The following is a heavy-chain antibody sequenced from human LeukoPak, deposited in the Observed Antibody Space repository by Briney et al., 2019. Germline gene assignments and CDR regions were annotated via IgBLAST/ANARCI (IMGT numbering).Heavy chain of an antibody. D-gene: IGHD6-19*01. Sequence: GGSLRPSCVAYQFTFSNYEMNWVRQAPGKGLEWVSYISFGGSSIHYADSAKGRFTISRDNAKNSLYLQMNSLRAEDTAVYYCARSKGGWRLFDYWGQGTLVTVSS. CDR3: ARSKGGWRLFDY. V-gene: IGHV3-48*03. CDR2: ISFGGSSI. CDR1: QFTFSNYE. J-gene: IGHJ4*02.